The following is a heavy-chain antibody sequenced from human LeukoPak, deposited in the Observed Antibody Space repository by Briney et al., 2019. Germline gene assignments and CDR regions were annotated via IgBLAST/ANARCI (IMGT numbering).Heavy chain of an antibody. J-gene: IGHJ4*02. V-gene: IGHV5-51*01. CDR2: IYPGDSDT. Sequence: GESLKISCKASGYSFTSYWIGWVRQMPGKGLEWMGIIYPGDSDTRYSPSFQGQVTIPADKSISTAYLQWSSLKASDTAMYYCARALRYCSSTCCSFDYWGQGTLVTVSS. CDR3: ARALRYCSSTCCSFDY. CDR1: GYSFTSYW. D-gene: IGHD2-2*01.